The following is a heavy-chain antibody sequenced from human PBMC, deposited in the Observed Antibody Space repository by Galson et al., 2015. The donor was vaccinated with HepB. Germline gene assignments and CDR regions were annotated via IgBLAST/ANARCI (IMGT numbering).Heavy chain of an antibody. J-gene: IGHJ3*02. CDR3: ARDMDNELGKSGDAFDI. CDR2: ISSSGSTI. Sequence: SLRLSCAASGFTFSSYEMNWVRQAPGKGLEWVSYISSSGSTIYYADSVKGRFTISRDNAKNSLYLQMNSLRAEDTAVYYCARDMDNELGKSGDAFDIWGQGTMVTVSS. V-gene: IGHV3-48*03. D-gene: IGHD7-27*01. CDR1: GFTFSSYE.